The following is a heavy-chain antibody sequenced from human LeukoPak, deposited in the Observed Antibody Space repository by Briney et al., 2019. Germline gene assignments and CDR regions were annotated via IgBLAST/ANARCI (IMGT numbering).Heavy chain of an antibody. CDR3: ARKENVYYYFDY. D-gene: IGHD3-10*01. Sequence: SETLSLTCAVSGGSISSSNWWSWVRQPPGKGLEWIGYIYHSGTTYYNPSLQSRVTMSVDTSKNQFSLKLSSVTAVDTAVYYCARKENVYYYFDYWGQGTLVTVSS. CDR2: IYHSGTT. CDR1: GGSISSSNW. V-gene: IGHV4-28*01. J-gene: IGHJ4*02.